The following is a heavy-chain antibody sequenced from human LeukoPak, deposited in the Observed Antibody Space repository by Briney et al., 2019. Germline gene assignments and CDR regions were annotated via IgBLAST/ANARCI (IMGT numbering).Heavy chain of an antibody. V-gene: IGHV3-7*03. CDR1: GFSFSSYW. Sequence: QTGGSLRLSCAASGFSFSSYWMSWVRQAPGKGLEWVANIKKDESEKDYVDSVKGRFTISRDNAKNSLYLQMNSLRAEDTAVYYCATYSGAHHKTFDDWGQGTLVTVSS. J-gene: IGHJ4*02. CDR3: ATYSGAHHKTFDD. CDR2: IKKDESEK. D-gene: IGHD1-26*01.